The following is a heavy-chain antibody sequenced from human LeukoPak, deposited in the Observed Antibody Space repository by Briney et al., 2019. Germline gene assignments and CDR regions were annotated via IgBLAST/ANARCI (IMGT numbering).Heavy chain of an antibody. J-gene: IGHJ4*02. CDR2: ISVIGGST. CDR3: AKDQPYYDSSGYYYSSFDY. CDR1: GFTFSSYA. Sequence: GGSLRLSCAASGFTFSSYAMSWVRQAPGKGLERVSAISVIGGSTYYAESVKGRFTISRDNSKNTLYLQMNSLRAEDTAVYYCAKDQPYYDSSGYYYSSFDYWGQGTLVTVSS. V-gene: IGHV3-23*01. D-gene: IGHD3-22*01.